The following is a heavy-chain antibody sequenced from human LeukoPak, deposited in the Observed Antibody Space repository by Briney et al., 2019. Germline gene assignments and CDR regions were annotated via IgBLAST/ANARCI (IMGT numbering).Heavy chain of an antibody. Sequence: ASLKLSCKASGYTFTGYYMHWVRQAPGQGLEWMSCINPNSGGTNYAQKFQGRVTMTRDTSISTAYLELNRLRSEDTAVYYCARAAGGTPAFDYWGQGTMVTVSS. D-gene: IGHD4-23*01. CDR1: GYTFTGYY. CDR3: ARAAGGTPAFDY. V-gene: IGHV1-2*02. CDR2: INPNSGGT. J-gene: IGHJ4*02.